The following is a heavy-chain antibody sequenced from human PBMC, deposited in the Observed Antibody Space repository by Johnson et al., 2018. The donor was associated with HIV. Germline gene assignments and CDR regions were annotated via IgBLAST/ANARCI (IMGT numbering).Heavy chain of an antibody. CDR2: ISYDGSNK. Sequence: QVQLVESGGGVVQSGRSLRLSCAASGFTFSSYAMHWVRQAPGKGLEWVAVISYDGSNKYYADSVKGRFTISRDNSKNPLYLQMNSLRAEDTAVYYCARSITRIVFTLDIWGQGTMVTVSS. CDR1: GFTFSSYA. D-gene: IGHD3-22*01. CDR3: ARSITRIVFTLDI. J-gene: IGHJ3*02. V-gene: IGHV3-30-3*01.